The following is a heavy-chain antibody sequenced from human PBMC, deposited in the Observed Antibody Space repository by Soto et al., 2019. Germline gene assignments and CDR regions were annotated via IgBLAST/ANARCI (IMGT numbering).Heavy chain of an antibody. V-gene: IGHV3-30-3*01. CDR3: ARDLMDYDRSGLGWFDP. CDR2: ISYDGSNK. J-gene: IGHJ5*02. CDR1: GFTFSSYA. D-gene: IGHD3-22*01. Sequence: HPGGSLRLSCAASGFTFSSYAMHWVRQAPGKGLEWVAVISYDGSNKYYADSVKGRFTISRDNSKNTLYLQMNSLRAEDTAVYYCARDLMDYDRSGLGWFDPWGQGTLVTVSS.